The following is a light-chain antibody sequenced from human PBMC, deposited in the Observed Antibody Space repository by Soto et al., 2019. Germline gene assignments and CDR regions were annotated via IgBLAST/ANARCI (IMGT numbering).Light chain of an antibody. J-gene: IGLJ1*01. Sequence: QSALTQPASVSGSPGQSITISCTGTSSDVGSYHYVSWDQQHPGKAPKLMIYEVSTRPSGVSSRFSGSKSGNTASLTISGLQAEDEADYYCSSYSSSSTVFGTGTKVTVL. V-gene: IGLV2-14*01. CDR1: SSDVGSYHY. CDR2: EVS. CDR3: SSYSSSSTV.